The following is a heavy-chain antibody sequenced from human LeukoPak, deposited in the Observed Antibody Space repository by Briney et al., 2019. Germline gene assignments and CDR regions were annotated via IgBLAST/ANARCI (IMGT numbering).Heavy chain of an antibody. CDR2: INQDESVK. Sequence: GGSLRLSCAASGFTFTKYWMSWVRQAPGKRLECVASINQDESVKRYVDSAKGRFTISRDNTQNSVYLEMNSLTAEDTALYYCARDGRYSYGSDYWGQGTLVTVSS. CDR3: ARDGRYSYGSDY. V-gene: IGHV3-7*03. D-gene: IGHD5-18*01. CDR1: GFTFTKYW. J-gene: IGHJ4*02.